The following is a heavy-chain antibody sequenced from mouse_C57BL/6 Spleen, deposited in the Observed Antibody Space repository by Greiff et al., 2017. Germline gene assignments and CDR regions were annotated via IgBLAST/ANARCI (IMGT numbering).Heavy chain of an antibody. J-gene: IGHJ2*01. CDR1: GYTFTDYA. CDR3: TRANMDYFDY. V-gene: IGHV1-15*01. CDR2: IDPETGGT. Sequence: VLLQQSGADLVRPGASVTLSCKASGYTFTDYAMHWVKQTPVHGLEWIGSIDPETGGTAYNQKFKGQVILTADKSSSTAYMELRSLTSEDSAVYYCTRANMDYFDYWGQGTTLTVSS. D-gene: IGHD1-1*02.